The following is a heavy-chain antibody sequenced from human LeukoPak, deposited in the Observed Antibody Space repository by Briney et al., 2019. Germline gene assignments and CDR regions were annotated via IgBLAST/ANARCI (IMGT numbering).Heavy chain of an antibody. J-gene: IGHJ6*02. V-gene: IGHV1-69*13. D-gene: IGHD5-12*01. CDR2: IIPIFGTA. CDR1: GGTFSSCA. Sequence: SVKVSCKASGGTFSSCAISWVRQAPGQGLEWMGGIIPIFGTANYAQKFQGRVTITADESTSTAYMELSSLRSEDTAVYYCARDRQEYSGYYYGMDVWGQGTTVTVSS. CDR3: ARDRQEYSGYYYGMDV.